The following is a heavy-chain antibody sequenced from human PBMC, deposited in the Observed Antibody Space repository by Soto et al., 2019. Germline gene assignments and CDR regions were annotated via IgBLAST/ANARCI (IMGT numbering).Heavy chain of an antibody. CDR1: NGPISSRSSY. CDR2: SYYIGNT. CDR3: GGQDYGAKGYYFEN. Sequence: QLQLQESGSGLVKPSETLSLTGIVSNGPISSRSSYWGWIRQTPGMGLEGIGSSYYIGNTYYNPSLTSRLTISLAPSKTQFSLKMISVTAADTAVYFCGGQDYGAKGYYFENWGQGALVTVSS. V-gene: IGHV4-39*01. D-gene: IGHD4-17*01. J-gene: IGHJ4*02.